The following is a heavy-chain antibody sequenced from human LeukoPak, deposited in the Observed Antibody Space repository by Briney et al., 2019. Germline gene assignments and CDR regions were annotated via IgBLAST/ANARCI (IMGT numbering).Heavy chain of an antibody. D-gene: IGHD3-3*01. CDR1: GFTFSSYS. CDR2: ISSSSSYI. CDR3: ARDNDFWSGSHGWFDP. V-gene: IGHV3-21*01. Sequence: GGSLRLSCAASGFTFSSYSMNWVRQAPGKGLEWVSSISSSSSYIYYADSVKGRFTISRDNAKNSLYLQMNSLRAEDTAVYCCARDNDFWSGSHGWFDPWGQGTLVTVSS. J-gene: IGHJ5*02.